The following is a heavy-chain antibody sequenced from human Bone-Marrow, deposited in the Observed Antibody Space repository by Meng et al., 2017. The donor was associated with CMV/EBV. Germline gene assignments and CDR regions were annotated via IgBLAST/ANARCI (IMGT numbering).Heavy chain of an antibody. V-gene: IGHV3-74*01. CDR2: INSDGSST. D-gene: IGHD3-16*02. CDR3: ARDLGGYPLDY. Sequence: RVGGSGGVGGQPGGSLRLSLAASGFTFRSFWMHWVRQAPGKGLVWVSRINSDGSSTSYADSVKGRFTISRDNAKNTLYLQMNSLRAEDTAVYYCARDLGGYPLDYWGQGTLVTVSS. CDR1: GFTFRSFW. J-gene: IGHJ4*02.